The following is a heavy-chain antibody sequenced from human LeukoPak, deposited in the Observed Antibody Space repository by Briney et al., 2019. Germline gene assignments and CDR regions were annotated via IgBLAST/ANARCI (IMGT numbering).Heavy chain of an antibody. J-gene: IGHJ4*02. Sequence: GGSLRLSCAASGLTFSSYAMSWVRQAPGKGLEWVSAISGSSGHTYYADSVKGWFTISRDNSKNTLYLQMNSLRAEDTAVYYCAKVGFSEMEWLLYSDHWGQGTLVTVSS. CDR3: AKVGFSEMEWLLYSDH. CDR1: GLTFSSYA. CDR2: ISGSSGHT. D-gene: IGHD3-3*01. V-gene: IGHV3-23*01.